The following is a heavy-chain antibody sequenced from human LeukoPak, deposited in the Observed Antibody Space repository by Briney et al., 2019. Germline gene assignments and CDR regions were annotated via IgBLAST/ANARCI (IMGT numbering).Heavy chain of an antibody. CDR3: ARRLVRGGYYYYGMDV. CDR2: MNPNSGNT. Sequence: EASVKVSCKASGYTFSGHYLHWVRQATGQGLEWMGWMNPNSGNTGYAQKFQGRVTMTRNTSISTAYMELSSLRSEDTAVYYCARRLVRGGYYYYGMDVWGQGTTVTVSS. V-gene: IGHV1-8*02. D-gene: IGHD6-19*01. J-gene: IGHJ6*02. CDR1: GYTFSGHY.